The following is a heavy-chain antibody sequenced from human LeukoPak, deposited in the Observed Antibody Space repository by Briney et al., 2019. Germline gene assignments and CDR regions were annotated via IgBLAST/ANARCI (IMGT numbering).Heavy chain of an antibody. CDR1: GFTFSSYG. J-gene: IGHJ4*02. CDR2: IRYDGSNK. V-gene: IGHV3-30*02. CDR3: ARGGVVVTDTLNDY. D-gene: IGHD2-21*02. Sequence: GGSLRLSCAASGFTFSSYGMHWVRQAPGKGLEWVAFIRYDGSNKYYADSVKGRFTISRDNAKNSLYLQMNSLRAEDTAVYYCARGGVVVTDTLNDYWGQGTLVTVSS.